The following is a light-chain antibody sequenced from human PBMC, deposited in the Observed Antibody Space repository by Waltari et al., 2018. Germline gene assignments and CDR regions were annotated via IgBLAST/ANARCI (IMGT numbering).Light chain of an antibody. CDR1: NSDTGSYTL. V-gene: IGLV2-23*02. J-gene: IGLJ3*02. CDR3: CSYTGAGTL. Sequence: QSALTQPAYVSGSPGQSITISCTGTNSDTGSYTLVSWYQQQPGIAPKLIIFEVSKRPSGVSNRFSGSRSHNTASLTISGLQAEDEADYYCCSYTGAGTLFGGGTKLTVL. CDR2: EVS.